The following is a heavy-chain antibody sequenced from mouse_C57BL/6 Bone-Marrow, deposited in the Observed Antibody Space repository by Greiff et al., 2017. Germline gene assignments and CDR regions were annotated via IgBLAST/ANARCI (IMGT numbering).Heavy chain of an antibody. CDR3: ARNCPAWFAY. D-gene: IGHD4-1*01. V-gene: IGHV1-50*01. J-gene: IGHJ3*01. Sequence: VQLQQPGAELVKPGASVKLSCKASGYTFTSYWMQWVKQRPGQGLEWIGEIDPSDSYTNYNQKFKGKATLTVDTSSSTAYMQLSSLTSEDSAVYYCARNCPAWFAYWCQGTLVTVSA. CDR2: IDPSDSYT. CDR1: GYTFTSYW.